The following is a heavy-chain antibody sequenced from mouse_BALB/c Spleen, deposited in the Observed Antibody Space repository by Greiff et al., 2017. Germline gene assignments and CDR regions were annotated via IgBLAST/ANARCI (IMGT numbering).Heavy chain of an antibody. CDR2: ISYSGST. CDR3: ARGLRPYFDY. Sequence: EVKLQESGPGLVKPSQSLSLTCTVTGYSITSDYAWNWIRQFPGNKLEWMGYISYSGSTSYNPSLKSRISITRDTSKNQFFLQLNSVTTEDTATYYCARGLRPYFDYWGQGTTLTVSS. V-gene: IGHV3-2*02. CDR1: GYSITSDYA. D-gene: IGHD1-2*01. J-gene: IGHJ2*01.